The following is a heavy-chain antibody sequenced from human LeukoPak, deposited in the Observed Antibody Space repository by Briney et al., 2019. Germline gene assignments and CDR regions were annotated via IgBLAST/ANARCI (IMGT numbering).Heavy chain of an antibody. Sequence: GASVKVSCKASGYTFADYYMNWVRQAPGQGPEWMGWINPNSGGTNYAQKFQGRVTMTRDTSITTAYMELNSLRSDDTAMYYCTRALGPDYWGQGTLVTVSS. CDR3: TRALGPDY. D-gene: IGHD1-26*01. CDR1: GYTFADYY. J-gene: IGHJ4*02. CDR2: INPNSGGT. V-gene: IGHV1-2*02.